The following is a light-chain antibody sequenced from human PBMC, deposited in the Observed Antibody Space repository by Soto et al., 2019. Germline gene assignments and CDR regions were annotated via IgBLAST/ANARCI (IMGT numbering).Light chain of an antibody. CDR2: AAS. CDR3: QQSYSSLGT. V-gene: IGKV1-39*01. J-gene: IGKJ2*01. Sequence: DIQMTQSPSSLSASVGDRVTITCRASQSISNYLNWYQQKPGKAPKLLIYAASRLQSGVPSRFSGSESGTDFTLTISSLQPEDFATYYYQQSYSSLGTFGQGTKLEIK. CDR1: QSISNY.